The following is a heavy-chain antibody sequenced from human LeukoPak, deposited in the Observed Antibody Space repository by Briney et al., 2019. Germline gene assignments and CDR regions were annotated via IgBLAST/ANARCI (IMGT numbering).Heavy chain of an antibody. V-gene: IGHV3-7*01. CDR2: IKQDGSEK. Sequence: GGSLRLSCAASGFTFSSYWMSWVRQGPGKGLEWVSNIKQDGSEKYYVDSVKGRFTISRDNAKNSLYLQMNSLRAEDTAVYYCAREAGGMTHYFYYFDYWGQGTLVTVSS. CDR3: AREAGGMTHYFYYFDY. D-gene: IGHD2/OR15-2a*01. J-gene: IGHJ4*02. CDR1: GFTFSSYW.